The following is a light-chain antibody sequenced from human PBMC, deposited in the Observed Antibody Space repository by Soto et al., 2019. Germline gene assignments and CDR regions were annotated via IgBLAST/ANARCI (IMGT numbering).Light chain of an antibody. J-gene: IGKJ1*01. Sequence: EIVLTQSAGTLSLSPGQRDTLFCRASQSVSSSYLAWYQQKNGQAPRLLIYDASNRATGIPARFSGSGYGTDVNLTISSLETEDFAVYYCQQRSNWPRTFGQGTKVDIK. CDR2: DAS. CDR3: QQRSNWPRT. V-gene: IGKV3D-20*02. CDR1: QSVSSSY.